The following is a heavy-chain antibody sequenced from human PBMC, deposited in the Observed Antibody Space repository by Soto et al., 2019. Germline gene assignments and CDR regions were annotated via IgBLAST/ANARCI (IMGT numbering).Heavy chain of an antibody. D-gene: IGHD3-22*01. CDR3: ARDDSSGYYYVVSVS. CDR1: GDSVSVNSAA. CDR2: TYYRSKWYN. J-gene: IGHJ5*02. Sequence: PSQTLSLTCAISGDSVSVNSAAWNLIRQSPSRGLEWLGRTYYRSKWYNDYSVSVKSRITVTPDTSKKSLYLQMSSLRDEDTAVYYCARDDSSGYYYVVSVSWGQGTLVTVSS. V-gene: IGHV6-1*01.